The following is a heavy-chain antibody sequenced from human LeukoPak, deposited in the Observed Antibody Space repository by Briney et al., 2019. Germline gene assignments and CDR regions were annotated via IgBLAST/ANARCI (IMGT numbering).Heavy chain of an antibody. CDR3: ARDANGDYGYFDY. Sequence: PGRSLRLSCAASGFTFSTYGMHWVRQAPGKGLEWVAVISYDGGNKYYADSVKGRFTISRDNSKNTLYLQMNSLRAEDTAVYYCARDANGDYGYFDYWGQGTLVTVSS. J-gene: IGHJ4*02. CDR1: GFTFSTYG. CDR2: ISYDGGNK. V-gene: IGHV3-30*03. D-gene: IGHD4-17*01.